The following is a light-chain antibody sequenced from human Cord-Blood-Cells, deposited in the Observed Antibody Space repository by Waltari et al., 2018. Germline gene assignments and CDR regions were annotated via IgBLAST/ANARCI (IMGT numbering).Light chain of an antibody. Sequence: DIQMTQSPSTLSASVGDRVTITCRASQSISSWLAWYQQKPGKAPKLLIYKASSLESGVPSRFSGSGSGTEFTLTISSLQPDDFATDYCQQYNSYLTFGGGTKVEIK. V-gene: IGKV1-5*03. CDR2: KAS. J-gene: IGKJ4*01. CDR3: QQYNSYLT. CDR1: QSISSW.